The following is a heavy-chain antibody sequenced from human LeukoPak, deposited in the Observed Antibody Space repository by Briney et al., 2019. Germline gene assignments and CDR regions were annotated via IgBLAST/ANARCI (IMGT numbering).Heavy chain of an antibody. V-gene: IGHV4-38-2*02. Sequence: SETLSLTCTVSGYSISSDYYWGWIRQPPGKGLEWIGSIHHSGRTYYNPSLKSRVTISVDTSKNQFSLKLSSVTAADTAMYYCAKSGGYGLIDYWGQGTRVTVSS. CDR2: IHHSGRT. J-gene: IGHJ4*02. D-gene: IGHD1-26*01. CDR1: GYSISSDYY. CDR3: AKSGGYGLIDY.